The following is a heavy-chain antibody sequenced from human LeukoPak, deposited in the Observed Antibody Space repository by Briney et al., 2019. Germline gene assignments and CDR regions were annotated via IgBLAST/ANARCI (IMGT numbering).Heavy chain of an antibody. CDR2: ISGSGGST. J-gene: IGHJ4*02. D-gene: IGHD2-2*01. CDR3: ARVRYCSSTSCYGIFDY. Sequence: GGSLRLSCAASGFTFSSYAMSWVRQAPGKGLEWVSAISGSGGSTYYADSVKGRFTISRHNSKNTLYLQMNSLRAGDTAVYYCARVRYCSSTSCYGIFDYWGQGTLVTVSS. CDR1: GFTFSSYA. V-gene: IGHV3-23*01.